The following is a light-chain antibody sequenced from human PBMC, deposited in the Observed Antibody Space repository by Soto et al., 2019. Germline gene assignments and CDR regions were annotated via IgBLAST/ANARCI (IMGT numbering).Light chain of an antibody. V-gene: IGKV3-11*01. Sequence: IVLTQSPATLSLSPGERAALSCRASQSVSTSLVWYQHKPGQAPRLFIYNASKRAPGIPARFSGSGSGTDFTLTISSLEPEDFAVYYCQVRDVWPSFGQGTKV. CDR2: NAS. J-gene: IGKJ1*01. CDR3: QVRDVWPS. CDR1: QSVSTS.